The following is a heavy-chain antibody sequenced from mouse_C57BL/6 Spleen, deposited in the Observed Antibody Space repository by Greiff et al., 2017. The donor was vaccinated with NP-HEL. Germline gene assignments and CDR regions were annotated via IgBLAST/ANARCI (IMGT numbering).Heavy chain of an antibody. CDR1: GYTFTSYW. J-gene: IGHJ4*01. Sequence: VQLQQPGAELVQPGASVKMSCKASGYTFTSYWITWVKQRPGQGLEWIGDIYPGSGSTNYNEKFKSKATLSVDTSSSTAYMQISSLTSEDSAVYYCARRGYDGYFYAMDYWGKGTSVTVSS. CDR2: IYPGSGST. D-gene: IGHD2-3*01. V-gene: IGHV1-55*01. CDR3: ARRGYDGYFYAMDY.